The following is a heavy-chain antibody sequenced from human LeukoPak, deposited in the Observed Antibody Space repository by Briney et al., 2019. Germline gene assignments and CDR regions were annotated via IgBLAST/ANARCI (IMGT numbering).Heavy chain of an antibody. D-gene: IGHD3-3*01. CDR3: ARDQVPITIFGVVSQTFDY. CDR1: GFTFSSYS. V-gene: IGHV3-21*01. J-gene: IGHJ4*02. Sequence: GGSLRLSCAASGFTFSSYSMNWVRQAPGKGLEWVSSISSSSSYIYYADSVKGRFTISRDNAKNSLYLQMNSLRAEDTAVHYCARDQVPITIFGVVSQTFDYWGQGTLVTVSS. CDR2: ISSSSSYI.